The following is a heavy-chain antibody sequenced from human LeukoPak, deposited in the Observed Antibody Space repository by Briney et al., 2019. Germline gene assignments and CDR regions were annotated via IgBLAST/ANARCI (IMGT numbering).Heavy chain of an antibody. V-gene: IGHV4-39*01. D-gene: IGHD2-8*02. CDR2: IYYSGST. Sequence: SETLSLTCTVSGGSISSSSYYWGWIRQPPGKGLEWIGSIYYSGSTYYNPSLKSRVTISVDTSKNQFSLKLSSVTAADTAVYYCARMWSIQDAFDIWGQGTMVTVSS. J-gene: IGHJ3*02. CDR3: ARMWSIQDAFDI. CDR1: GGSISSSSYY.